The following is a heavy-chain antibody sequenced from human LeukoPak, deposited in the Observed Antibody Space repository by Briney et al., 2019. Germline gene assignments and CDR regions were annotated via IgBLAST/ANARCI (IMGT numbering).Heavy chain of an antibody. J-gene: IGHJ6*03. CDR2: ISSSSSYI. Sequence: TGGSLRLSCAASGFTFSSYSMNWVRQAPGKGLEWVSSISSSSSYIYYADSVKDRFTISRDNAKNSLYLQMNSLRAEDTAVYYCARDRDSRYSAYYMDVWGKGTTVTVSS. V-gene: IGHV3-21*01. D-gene: IGHD5-12*01. CDR3: ARDRDSRYSAYYMDV. CDR1: GFTFSSYS.